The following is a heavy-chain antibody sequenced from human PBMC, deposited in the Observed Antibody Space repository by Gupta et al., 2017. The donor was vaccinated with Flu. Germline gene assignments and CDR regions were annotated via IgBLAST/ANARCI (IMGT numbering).Heavy chain of an antibody. V-gene: IGHV1-46*01. Sequence: QVQLVQSGAEVKKPGASVKVSCKASGYSFTSYYMHWLRQVSGQGLEYMGIINPSDGVTRYAQKFQGRVTLTRDTSTSTVFMELSSLGSEDTALYFCARAPDGSGYYRKYTLDHWGQGTLVTVSS. CDR1: GYSFTSYY. CDR2: INPSDGVT. J-gene: IGHJ4*02. D-gene: IGHD3-22*01. CDR3: ARAPDGSGYYRKYTLDH.